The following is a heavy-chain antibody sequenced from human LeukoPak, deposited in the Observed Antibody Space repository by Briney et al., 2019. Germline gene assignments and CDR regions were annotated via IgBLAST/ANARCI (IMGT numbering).Heavy chain of an antibody. CDR3: ARAYYYGSPTHFDY. Sequence: KFQGRVSMTTDTSTSTAYMDLRSLRSDDTAVYYCARAYYYGSPTHFDYWGQGTLVTVSS. J-gene: IGHJ4*02. V-gene: IGHV1-18*01. D-gene: IGHD3-10*01.